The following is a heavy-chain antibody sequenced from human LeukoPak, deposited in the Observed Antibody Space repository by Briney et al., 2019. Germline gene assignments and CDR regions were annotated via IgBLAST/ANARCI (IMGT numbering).Heavy chain of an antibody. CDR2: INHSGST. D-gene: IGHD1-26*01. V-gene: IGHV4-34*01. J-gene: IGHJ4*02. CDR1: GGSFSGYY. Sequence: PSETLSLTCAVYGGSFSGYYWSWIRQPPGKGLEWIGEINHSGSTNYNPSLKSRVTISVDTSKSQFSLKLSSVTAADTAVYYCARYIVGTIDYWGQGTLVTVSS. CDR3: ARYIVGTIDY.